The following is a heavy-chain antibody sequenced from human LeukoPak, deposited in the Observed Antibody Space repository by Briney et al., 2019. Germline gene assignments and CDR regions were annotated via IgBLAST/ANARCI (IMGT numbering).Heavy chain of an antibody. J-gene: IGHJ5*02. V-gene: IGHV1-2*02. D-gene: IGHD2-2*01. CDR3: ARAPYCSSTSCYVAVTPWFDP. Sequence: ASVKVSCKASGYTFTSYGISWVRQAPGQGLEWMGWINPNSGGTNYAQKFQGRVTMTRDTSISTAYMELSRLRSDDTAVYYCARAPYCSSTSCYVAVTPWFDPWGQGTLVTVSS. CDR1: GYTFTSYG. CDR2: INPNSGGT.